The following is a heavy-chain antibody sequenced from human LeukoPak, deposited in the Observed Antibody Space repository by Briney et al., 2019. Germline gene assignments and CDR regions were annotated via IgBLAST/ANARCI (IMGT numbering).Heavy chain of an antibody. CDR1: GFTFSSYA. CDR2: ISSNGGST. J-gene: IGHJ4*02. V-gene: IGHV3-64D*06. Sequence: PGGSLRLSCSASGFTFSSYAMHWVRQAPGKGLEYVSAISSNGGSTYYADSVKGRFTISRDNSKNTLYLQMSSLRAEDTAVYYCVKEPRYGSGSYFYFDYWGQGTLVTVSS. D-gene: IGHD3-10*01. CDR3: VKEPRYGSGSYFYFDY.